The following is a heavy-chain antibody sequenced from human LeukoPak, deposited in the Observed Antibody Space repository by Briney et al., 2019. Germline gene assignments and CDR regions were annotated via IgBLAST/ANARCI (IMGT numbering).Heavy chain of an antibody. V-gene: IGHV3-74*03. CDR1: GFTFSAYW. D-gene: IGHD3-10*01. CDR3: VREASGSDNYYSDF. CDR2: IHKDGKNP. Sequence: PGGSLRLSCAASGFTFSAYWMQWVRQAPGKGPVWVSRIHKDGKNPKYADSVEGRFTISRDNGRNTLYLQMNSLRVEDTGVYYCVREASGSDNYYSDFWGQGTPVTVSS. J-gene: IGHJ4*02.